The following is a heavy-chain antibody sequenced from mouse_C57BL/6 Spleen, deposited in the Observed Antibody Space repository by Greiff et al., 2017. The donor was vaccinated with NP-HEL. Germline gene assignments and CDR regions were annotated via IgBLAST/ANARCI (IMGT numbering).Heavy chain of an antibody. CDR1: GYAFSSYW. Sequence: VQLQESGAELVKPGASVKISCKASGYAFSSYWMNWVKQRPGKGLEWIGQIYPGDGDTNYNGKFKGKATLTADKSSSTAYMQLSSLTSEDSAVYFCARFYYGNFYAMDYWGQGTSVTVSS. CDR2: IYPGDGDT. V-gene: IGHV1-80*01. D-gene: IGHD2-1*01. CDR3: ARFYYGNFYAMDY. J-gene: IGHJ4*01.